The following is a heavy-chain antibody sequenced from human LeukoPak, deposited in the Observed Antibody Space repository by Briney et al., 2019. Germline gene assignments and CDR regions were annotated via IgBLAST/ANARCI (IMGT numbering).Heavy chain of an antibody. CDR2: IKTKTEGGTT. V-gene: IGHV3-15*01. CDR3: FTESFRATYH. J-gene: IGHJ4*02. Sequence: GGSLSFTCAASGFTDSYIHWTRLRQAPGKGLEWVGRIKTKTEGGTTDYAAPVKDRFTISRDSSKNTLYLQMNSLKTEDPSVYYCFTESFRATYHWPRETLLTVSS. D-gene: IGHD1-26*01. CDR1: GFTDSYIH.